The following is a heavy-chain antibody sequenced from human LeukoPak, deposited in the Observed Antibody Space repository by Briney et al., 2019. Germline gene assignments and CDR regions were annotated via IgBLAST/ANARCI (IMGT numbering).Heavy chain of an antibody. D-gene: IGHD2-15*01. CDR2: IYYSGST. CDR1: GGSISSGGYY. V-gene: IGHV4-31*03. J-gene: IGHJ3*02. Sequence: SETLSLTCTVSGGSISSGGYYWSWIRQHPGKGLEWIGYIYYSGSTYYNPSLKSRVTISVDTSKNQFSLKLSSVTAADTAVYYCAFYCSGGSCYSGLDAFDIWGQGTMATVSS. CDR3: AFYCSGGSCYSGLDAFDI.